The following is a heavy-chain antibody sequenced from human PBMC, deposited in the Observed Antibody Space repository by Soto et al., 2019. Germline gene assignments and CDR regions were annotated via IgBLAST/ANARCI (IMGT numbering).Heavy chain of an antibody. CDR2: IKSKPDCGTT. D-gene: IGHD3-22*01. Sequence: EVQLVESGGGLVKPVGSLRLSCAASGFTFSNSWMSWVRQAPGKGLEWVGRIKSKPDCGTTDYAAPVKGRFTISRDDSKNTLYLQMNSLKTEDTAVYYCKEDYEYYYYVMDVWGQGTQVTVSS. CDR1: GFTFSNSW. J-gene: IGHJ6*02. V-gene: IGHV3-15*01. CDR3: KEDYEYYYYVMDV.